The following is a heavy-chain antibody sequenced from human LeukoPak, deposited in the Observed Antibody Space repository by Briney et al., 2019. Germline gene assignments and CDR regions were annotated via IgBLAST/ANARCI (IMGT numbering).Heavy chain of an antibody. CDR3: ATFQRYNNWFDP. CDR1: GYTLTELS. CDR2: FVPEDGET. D-gene: IGHD5-18*01. Sequence: GASVKVSCKVSGYTLTELSMHWVRQAPGKGLEWMGGFVPEDGETIYAQKFQGRVTMTEDTSTDTAYMELSSLRSEDTAVYYCATFQRYNNWFDPWGQGTLVTVSS. J-gene: IGHJ5*02. V-gene: IGHV1-24*01.